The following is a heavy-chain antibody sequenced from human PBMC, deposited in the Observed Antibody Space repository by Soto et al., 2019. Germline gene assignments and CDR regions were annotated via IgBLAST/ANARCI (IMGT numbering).Heavy chain of an antibody. J-gene: IGHJ4*02. Sequence: SETLSLTCTVSRVSISSVSISSSYWSWIRQPPGKDLEWLGYISHLESTFYNPSFQSRLTLSIDRSKNQFSLKLASMTAADTAVYYCARGGGYDPFDYWGQGTLVTVSS. V-gene: IGHV4-30-2*01. D-gene: IGHD5-12*01. CDR1: RVSISSVSISSSY. CDR2: ISHLEST. CDR3: ARGGGYDPFDY.